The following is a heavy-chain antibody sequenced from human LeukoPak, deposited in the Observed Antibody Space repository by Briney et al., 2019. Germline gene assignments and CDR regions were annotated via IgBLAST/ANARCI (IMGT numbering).Heavy chain of an antibody. J-gene: IGHJ4*02. CDR3: ARDGAYSGSYGSFDY. V-gene: IGHV3-48*02. Sequence: GGSLRLSCAASGFTFRSHGMNWVRQAPGKGLEWVSHISSTSSTINYAHSVRGRFTISRDNAKNSPYLQMNSLRDEDTAVYYCARDGAYSGSYGSFDYWGQGTLVTVSS. D-gene: IGHD1-26*01. CDR2: ISSTSSTI. CDR1: GFTFRSHG.